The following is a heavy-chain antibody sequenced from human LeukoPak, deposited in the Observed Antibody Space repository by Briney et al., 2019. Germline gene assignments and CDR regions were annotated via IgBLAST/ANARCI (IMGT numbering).Heavy chain of an antibody. J-gene: IGHJ4*02. D-gene: IGHD4-17*01. CDR1: GFTFSSYA. Sequence: GGSLRLSCAASGFTFSSYAMSWVRQAPGKGLEWVSAISGSGGSTYYADSVKGRFTISRDNSKNTLYLQMNSLRAEDTAVYYCARGPNYGDYSLAYFDYWGQGTLVTVSS. V-gene: IGHV3-23*01. CDR2: ISGSGGST. CDR3: ARGPNYGDYSLAYFDY.